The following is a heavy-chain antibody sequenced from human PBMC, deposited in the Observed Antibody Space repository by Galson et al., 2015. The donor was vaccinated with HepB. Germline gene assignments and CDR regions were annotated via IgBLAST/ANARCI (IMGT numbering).Heavy chain of an antibody. Sequence: SLRLSCAASGFTFSSYAMHWVRQAPGKGLEWVAVISYDGSNKYYADYVKGRFTISRDNSKNTLYLQMNSLRAEDTAVYYCARDPTSRWLQVSRYYFDYWGQGTLVTVSS. V-gene: IGHV3-30-3*01. CDR3: ARDPTSRWLQVSRYYFDY. CDR2: ISYDGSNK. CDR1: GFTFSSYA. D-gene: IGHD5-24*01. J-gene: IGHJ4*02.